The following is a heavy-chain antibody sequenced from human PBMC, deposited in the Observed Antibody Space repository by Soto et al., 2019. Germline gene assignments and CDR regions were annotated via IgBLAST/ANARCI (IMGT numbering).Heavy chain of an antibody. CDR3: AKARCSTTNCYVPDY. D-gene: IGHD2-2*01. V-gene: IGHV3-23*01. CDR2: IGGGGSSP. J-gene: IGHJ4*02. CDR1: GFTFSTYT. Sequence: EVQLLESGGGLVQPGGSLRLSCAASGFTFSTYTMSWVRQAPGKGLEWVSVIGGGGSSPSYVDSVQGRFTISRDNYKNTLFLQMNSLRAEDTAMYCCAKARCSTTNCYVPDYWGQGNLVTVSS.